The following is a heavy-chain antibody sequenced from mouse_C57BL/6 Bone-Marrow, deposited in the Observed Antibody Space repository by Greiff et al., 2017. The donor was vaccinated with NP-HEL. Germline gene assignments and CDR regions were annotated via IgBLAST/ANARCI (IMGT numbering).Heavy chain of an antibody. CDR3: ARQENFSWFAY. CDR1: GFTFSDYY. Sequence: VQLKESGGGLVQPGGSLKLSCAASGFTFSDYYMYWVRQTPEKRLEWVAYISNGGGSTYYPDTVKGRFTISRDNAKNTLYLQMSRLKSEDTAMYYCARQENFSWFAYWGQGTLVTVSA. J-gene: IGHJ3*01. CDR2: ISNGGGST. V-gene: IGHV5-12*01.